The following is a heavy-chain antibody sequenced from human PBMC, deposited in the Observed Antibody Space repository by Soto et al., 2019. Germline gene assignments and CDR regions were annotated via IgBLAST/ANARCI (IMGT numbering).Heavy chain of an antibody. CDR3: ARDRVVGYMGMDV. CDR1: GFTFSSYW. V-gene: IGHV3-7*01. J-gene: IGHJ6*02. D-gene: IGHD3-10*01. CDR2: IKQDGSEK. Sequence: GGSLRLSCAASGFTFSSYWMSWVRQAPGKGLEWVANIKQDGSEKYYVDSVKGRFTISRDNAKNSLYLQMNSLRVEDTAVYYCARDRVVGYMGMDVWGQGTTVTVSS.